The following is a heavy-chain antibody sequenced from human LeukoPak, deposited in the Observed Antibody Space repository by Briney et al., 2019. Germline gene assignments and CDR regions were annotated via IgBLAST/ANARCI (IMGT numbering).Heavy chain of an antibody. CDR2: ITGNGANT. CDR3: ARDRSGSYPNWFDP. J-gene: IGHJ5*02. Sequence: GGSLRLSCAASGFTFSSYGMSWVRQAPGKGLEWVSAITGNGANTFYADSVKGRFTISRDNSTNTMYLQMNSLRAEDTALYYCARDRSGSYPNWFDPWGQGTLVTVSS. V-gene: IGHV3-23*01. CDR1: GFTFSSYG. D-gene: IGHD3-10*01.